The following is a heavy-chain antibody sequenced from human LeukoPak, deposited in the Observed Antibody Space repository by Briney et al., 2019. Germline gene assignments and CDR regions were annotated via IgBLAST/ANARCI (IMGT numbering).Heavy chain of an antibody. Sequence: GRSLRLSCAASGFTFDDYAMHWVRQAPGKGLEWVSGISWNSGSIGYADSVKGRFTISRDNSKNTLSLQMNSLRAEDTAVYYCAKNGGGYYYYFDYWGQGTLVTVSS. J-gene: IGHJ4*02. CDR2: ISWNSGSI. CDR1: GFTFDDYA. D-gene: IGHD3-22*01. V-gene: IGHV3-9*01. CDR3: AKNGGGYYYYFDY.